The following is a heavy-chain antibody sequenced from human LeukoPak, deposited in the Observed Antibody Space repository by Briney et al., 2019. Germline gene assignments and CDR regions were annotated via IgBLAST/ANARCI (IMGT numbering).Heavy chain of an antibody. CDR1: GYTFTGYY. CDR3: ARGIAGYSSSHYFDY. V-gene: IGHV1-2*06. J-gene: IGHJ4*02. Sequence: EASVKVSCKASGYTFTGYYMHWVRQAPGQGLEWMGRINPNSGGTNYAQKCQGRVTMTRDTSIRTAYTELSRLRSDDTAVYYCARGIAGYSSSHYFDYWGQGTLVTVSS. D-gene: IGHD6-13*01. CDR2: INPNSGGT.